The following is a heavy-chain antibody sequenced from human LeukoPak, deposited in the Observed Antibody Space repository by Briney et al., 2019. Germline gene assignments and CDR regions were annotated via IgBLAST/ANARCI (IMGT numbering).Heavy chain of an antibody. CDR1: GGSISSGDYY. D-gene: IGHD3-10*01. CDR2: IYYSGST. V-gene: IGHV4-30-4*08. Sequence: SETLSLTCTVSGGSISSGDYYWSWIRQPPGKDLEWIGYIYYSGSTYYNPSLKSRVTISVDTSKNQFSLKLSSVTAADTAVYYCARRPPGAPFDYWGQGTLVTVSS. J-gene: IGHJ4*02. CDR3: ARRPPGAPFDY.